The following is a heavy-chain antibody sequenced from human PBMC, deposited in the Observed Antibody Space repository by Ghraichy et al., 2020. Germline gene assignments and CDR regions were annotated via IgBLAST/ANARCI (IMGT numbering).Heavy chain of an antibody. CDR1: GYSISSGYY. D-gene: IGHD2-21*02. CDR2: IYHSGST. Sequence: SETLSLTCTVSGYSISSGYYWGWIRQPPGKGLEWIGSIYHSGSTYYNPSLKSRVTISVDTSKNQFSLKLSSVTAADTAVYYCARGGVVVTANIDYWGQGTLVTVSS. V-gene: IGHV4-38-2*02. CDR3: ARGGVVVTANIDY. J-gene: IGHJ4*02.